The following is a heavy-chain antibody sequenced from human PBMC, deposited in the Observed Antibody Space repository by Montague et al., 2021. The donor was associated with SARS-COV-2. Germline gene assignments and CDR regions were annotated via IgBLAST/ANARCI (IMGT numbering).Heavy chain of an antibody. CDR1: IGSISSGSYY. CDR3: ARDGYSSGWNGLHWFDP. CDR2: IYTSGST. V-gene: IGHV4-61*02. D-gene: IGHD6-25*01. J-gene: IGHJ5*02. Sequence: TLSLTCTVSIGSISSGSYYWSWIRQPAGKGLEWIGRIYTSGSTNYXXXLKSRVTISVDTSKNQCSLKLSSVTAADTAVYYCARDGYSSGWNGLHWFDPGAREPWSPSPQ.